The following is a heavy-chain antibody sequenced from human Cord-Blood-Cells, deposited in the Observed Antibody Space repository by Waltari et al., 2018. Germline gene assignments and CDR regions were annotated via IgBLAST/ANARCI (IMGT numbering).Heavy chain of an antibody. CDR1: GFSLSTSGVG. Sequence: QITLKESGPTLVKPTQTLTLTCTFSGFSLSTSGVGVGWIRQPPGKALEWLALIYWNDDKRYSPSLKSRLTSTKDTSKNQVVLTMTNMDPVDTATYYCAHCYSPITIFGVVTSNWFDPWGQGTLVTVSS. J-gene: IGHJ5*02. D-gene: IGHD3-3*01. V-gene: IGHV2-5*01. CDR2: IYWNDDK. CDR3: AHCYSPITIFGVVTSNWFDP.